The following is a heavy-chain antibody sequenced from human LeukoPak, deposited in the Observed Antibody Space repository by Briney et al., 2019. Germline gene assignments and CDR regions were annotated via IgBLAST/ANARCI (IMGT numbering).Heavy chain of an antibody. Sequence: GGSLRLSCAASGFTFSSLWMHRVRQAPGKGLVWVSRINNDGSITNYADFVKGRFTISRDNAKNSLYLQMNSLRAEDTAVYYCAREDGEQAFDYWGQGTLVTVSS. J-gene: IGHJ4*02. CDR3: AREDGEQAFDY. D-gene: IGHD5-24*01. V-gene: IGHV3-74*01. CDR1: GFTFSSLW. CDR2: INNDGSIT.